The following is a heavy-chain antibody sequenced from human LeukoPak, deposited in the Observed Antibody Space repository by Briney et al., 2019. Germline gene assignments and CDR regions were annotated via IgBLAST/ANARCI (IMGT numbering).Heavy chain of an antibody. J-gene: IGHJ4*02. Sequence: GGSLRLSCAASGFTFSSYWISWVRQAPGKGLEWVSAISGSGGSTYYADSVKGRFTISRDNSKNTLYLQMNSLRAEDTAVYYCAKRPRITMVRGESFDYWGQGTLVTVSS. CDR2: ISGSGGST. CDR1: GFTFSSYW. D-gene: IGHD3-10*01. V-gene: IGHV3-23*01. CDR3: AKRPRITMVRGESFDY.